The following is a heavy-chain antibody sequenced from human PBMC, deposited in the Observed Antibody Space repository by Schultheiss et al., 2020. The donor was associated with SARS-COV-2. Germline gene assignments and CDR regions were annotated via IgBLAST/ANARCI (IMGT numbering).Heavy chain of an antibody. Sequence: ASVKVSCKASGYTFTGYYMHWVRQAPGQGLEWMGRINPNSGGTNYAQKFQGRVTMTRDTSISTAYMELSRLRSDDTAVYYCARGGCSSTSCYTGGYYYYYGMDVWGQGTTVTVSS. J-gene: IGHJ6*02. CDR3: ARGGCSSTSCYTGGYYYYYGMDV. CDR1: GYTFTGYY. D-gene: IGHD2-2*02. V-gene: IGHV1-2*06. CDR2: INPNSGGT.